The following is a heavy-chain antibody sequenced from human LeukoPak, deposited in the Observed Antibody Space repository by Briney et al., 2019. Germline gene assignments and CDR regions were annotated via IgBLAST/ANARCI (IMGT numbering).Heavy chain of an antibody. CDR2: AYGDGFDR. V-gene: IGHV3-33*08. CDR3: ATGSGYYYSQ. CDR1: GFTFSIYG. J-gene: IGHJ4*02. D-gene: IGHD3-22*01. Sequence: GGSLRLSCAASGFTFSIYGMHWVRQVPGKGLEWVAVAYGDGFDRYYADSVKGRFTISKDTSMNTLYVQMDSLRAEDTAVYYCATGSGYYYSQWGQGTLVTVSS.